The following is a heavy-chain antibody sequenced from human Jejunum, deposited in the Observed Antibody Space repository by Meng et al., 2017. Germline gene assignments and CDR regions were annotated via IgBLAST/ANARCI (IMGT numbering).Heavy chain of an antibody. V-gene: IGHV4-4*07. J-gene: IGHJ4*02. D-gene: IGHD1-26*01. Sequence: QAHPQEAGPGLVKPSETLSVTCTVSGGSISRYYWTWIRQPAGKGLEWIGRIYTSGSTNYNASLESRLTISLDTSKNQISLILTSVTAADAGVYYCARDAANIGAYYGPFDSWGQGTLVTVSS. CDR3: ARDAANIGAYYGPFDS. CDR1: GGSISRYY. CDR2: IYTSGST.